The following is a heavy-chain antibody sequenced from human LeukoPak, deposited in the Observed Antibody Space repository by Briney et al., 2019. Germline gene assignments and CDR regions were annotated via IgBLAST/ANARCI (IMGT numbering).Heavy chain of an antibody. J-gene: IGHJ4*02. CDR1: GFTFSSYW. Sequence: GSLRLSCAASGFTFSSYWMSWVRQAPGKGLEWVANIKQDGSEKYYVDSVKGRFTISRDNSKNTLSLQMNSLRAEDTAVYYCAKGFYNSGTSLSALDDWGQGTLVTVSS. CDR2: IKQDGSEK. D-gene: IGHD3-10*01. V-gene: IGHV3-7*03. CDR3: AKGFYNSGTSLSALDD.